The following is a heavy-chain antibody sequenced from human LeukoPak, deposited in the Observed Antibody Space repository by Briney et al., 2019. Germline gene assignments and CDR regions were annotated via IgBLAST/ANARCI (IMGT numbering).Heavy chain of an antibody. D-gene: IGHD3-9*01. CDR3: ARVGLRYFDWPETVWFDP. V-gene: IGHV4-59*01. CDR2: IYYSGNT. J-gene: IGHJ5*02. Sequence: SETLSLTCTVSGGSISSYYWSWIRQPPGKGLEWIGYIYYSGNTNYNPSLKSRVTMSVDTSKNQFSLKLSSVTAADTAVYYCARVGLRYFDWPETVWFDPWGQGTLVTVSS. CDR1: GGSISSYY.